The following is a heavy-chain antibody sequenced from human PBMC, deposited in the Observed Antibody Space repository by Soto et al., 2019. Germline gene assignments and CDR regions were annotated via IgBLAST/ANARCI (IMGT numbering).Heavy chain of an antibody. Sequence: PGGSLRLSCAASGFTFSSYSMNWVRQAPGKGLEWVSSISTRGDIYYADSVKGRFTISRDNAKNSVSLQMNGLRAEDTALYYCARAENAWPLSYGLDVWGQGTTVTVSS. CDR1: GFTFSSYS. D-gene: IGHD2-2*01. CDR2: ISTRGDI. J-gene: IGHJ6*02. V-gene: IGHV3-21*01. CDR3: ARAENAWPLSYGLDV.